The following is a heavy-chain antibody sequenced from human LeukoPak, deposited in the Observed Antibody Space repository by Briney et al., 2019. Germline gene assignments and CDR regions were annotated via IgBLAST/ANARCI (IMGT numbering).Heavy chain of an antibody. Sequence: ASVKVSCKASGYTFTGYYMHWVRQAPGQGLEWMGWINTHSGGTNYAQKFQGRVTTTRDTSISTAYMELSRLRSDDTAVYYCARVGRGYSYGYFDYWGQGTLVTVSS. D-gene: IGHD5-18*01. CDR1: GYTFTGYY. CDR2: INTHSGGT. CDR3: ARVGRGYSYGYFDY. V-gene: IGHV1-2*02. J-gene: IGHJ4*02.